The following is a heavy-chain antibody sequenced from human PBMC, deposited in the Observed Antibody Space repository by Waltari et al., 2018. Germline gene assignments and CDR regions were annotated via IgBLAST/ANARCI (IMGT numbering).Heavy chain of an antibody. V-gene: IGHV3-33*01. Sequence: VQLVESGGGLVQPGRSLRLSCTASGFTFGDYAMNWYRQAPGKGLEWVAVIWYDGSNKYYADSVKGRFTISRDNSKNTLYLQMNSLRAEDTAVYYCASGLGYLDYWGQGTLVTVSS. J-gene: IGHJ4*02. D-gene: IGHD3-16*01. CDR2: IWYDGSNK. CDR3: ASGLGYLDY. CDR1: GFTFGDYA.